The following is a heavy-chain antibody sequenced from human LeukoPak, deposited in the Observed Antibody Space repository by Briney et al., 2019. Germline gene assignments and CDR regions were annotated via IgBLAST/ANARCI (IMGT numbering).Heavy chain of an antibody. J-gene: IGHJ4*02. D-gene: IGHD3-10*01. CDR2: IKEDGNEK. CDR1: GFSLSVYW. Sequence: QPGGSLRLSCVGSGFSLSVYWMSWVRQAPGKGLEWVANIKEDGNEKYYVDSVKGRFTIARDNAKNSLYLQMNSLRVEDTAVYYCARDDPYFFDNWGQGTLVTVSS. V-gene: IGHV3-7*01. CDR3: ARDDPYFFDN.